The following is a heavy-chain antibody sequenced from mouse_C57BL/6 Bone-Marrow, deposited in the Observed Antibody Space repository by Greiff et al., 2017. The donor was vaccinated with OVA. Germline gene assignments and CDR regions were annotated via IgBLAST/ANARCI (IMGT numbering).Heavy chain of an antibody. D-gene: IGHD1-1*01. J-gene: IGHJ3*01. V-gene: IGHV2-6*01. CDR1: GFSLTSYG. CDR3: ARRVYYYGSRFAY. CDR2: IWGVGST. Sequence: QVQLKESGPGLVAPSQSLSITCTVSGFSLTSYGVDWVRQSPGKGLEWLGVIWGVGSTNYNSALKSRLSISKDNSKSQVFLKMNSLQTDDTAMYYCARRVYYYGSRFAYWGQGTLVTVSA.